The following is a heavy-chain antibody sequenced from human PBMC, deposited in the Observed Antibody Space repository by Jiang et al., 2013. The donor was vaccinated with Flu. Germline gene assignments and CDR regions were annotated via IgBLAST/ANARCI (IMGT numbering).Heavy chain of an antibody. D-gene: IGHD3-10*01. CDR2: IYYSGST. Sequence: GSGLVKPSETLSLTCTVSGGSISSYYWSWIRQPPGKGLEWIGYIYYSGSTNYNPSLKSRVTISVDTSKNQFSLKLSSVTAADTAVYYCARRRGPSGFDYWGQGTLVTVSS. J-gene: IGHJ4*02. CDR1: GGSISSYY. CDR3: ARRRGPSGFDY. V-gene: IGHV4-59*08.